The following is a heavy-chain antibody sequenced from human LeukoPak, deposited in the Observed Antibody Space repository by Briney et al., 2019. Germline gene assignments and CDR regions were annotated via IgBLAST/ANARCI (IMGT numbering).Heavy chain of an antibody. J-gene: IGHJ5*01. CDR1: GYTFTGYY. CDR2: INPNSGGT. V-gene: IGHV1-2*02. CDR3: ARGQLHSSSWFDY. D-gene: IGHD6-13*01. Sequence: ASVKVSCKASGYTFTGYYMHWVRQAPGQGLEWMGWINPNSGGTNNAQKFQGRVTMTRDTSITTAYMELRRLTYDDTATYYCARGQLHSSSWFDYWGQGTLVTVSS.